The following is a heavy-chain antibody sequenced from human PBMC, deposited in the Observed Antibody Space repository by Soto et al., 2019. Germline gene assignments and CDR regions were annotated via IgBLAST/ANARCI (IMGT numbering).Heavy chain of an antibody. CDR2: MVGEGSSW. CDR1: GFTFRTYA. CDR3: AKDLRPDGRYDFDY. D-gene: IGHD1-26*01. J-gene: IGHJ4*02. Sequence: EVQLLESGGGLAQPGGSLRLSCAASGFTFRTYAMNWVRQAPGKGLEWVSVMVGEGSSWDYADSVRGRFTISRDNSKNPLYLQMNSLRAEDTAVYYCAKDLRPDGRYDFDYWGQGTLVTVSS. V-gene: IGHV3-23*01.